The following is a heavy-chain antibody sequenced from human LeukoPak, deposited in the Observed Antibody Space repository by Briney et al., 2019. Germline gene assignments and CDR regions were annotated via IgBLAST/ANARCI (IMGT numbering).Heavy chain of an antibody. CDR3: VRPRDGYTGPFDY. J-gene: IGHJ4*02. V-gene: IGHV1-2*02. CDR1: GYTFTAYY. Sequence: ASVKVSCKASGYTFTAYYMHWVRQAPGQGLEWMGWIHPSSGGTKYVQKFQARVTMTRDTSIRTAYMELNSLRSDDTAVYYCVRPRDGYTGPFDYWGQGSLVTVSS. CDR2: IHPSSGGT. D-gene: IGHD5-24*01.